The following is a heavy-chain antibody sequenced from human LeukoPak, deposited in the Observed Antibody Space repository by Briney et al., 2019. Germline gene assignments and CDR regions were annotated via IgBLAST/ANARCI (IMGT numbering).Heavy chain of an antibody. CDR3: ARLAPVTSYPYHNSSSWFRRVYYYGMGV. Sequence: PSETLSLTCAVYGGSLNGHYWSWIRQPPGKGLEWIGEGSESGGTKFNPSLKSRVTISVDTSKNQFSLKLSSVTAADTAVYYCARLAPVTSYPYHNSSSWFRRVYYYGMGVWGQGTTVTVSS. CDR1: GGSLNGHY. CDR2: GSESGGT. V-gene: IGHV4-34*01. J-gene: IGHJ6*02. D-gene: IGHD6-13*01.